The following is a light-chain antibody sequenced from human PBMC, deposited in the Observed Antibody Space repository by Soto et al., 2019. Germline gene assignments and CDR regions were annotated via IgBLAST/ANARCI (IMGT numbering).Light chain of an antibody. CDR3: QQYFNSPQT. CDR2: GAS. J-gene: IGKJ1*01. V-gene: IGKV3-15*01. CDR1: QSVSSN. Sequence: EIVMTQSPVTLSVSPGERATLSCRASQSVSSNFAWYQQKPGQAPRLLIYGASTRATGIPARFSGSVSGTDFTLTISSLHTEDFAVYYCQQYFNSPQTFGQGSKV.